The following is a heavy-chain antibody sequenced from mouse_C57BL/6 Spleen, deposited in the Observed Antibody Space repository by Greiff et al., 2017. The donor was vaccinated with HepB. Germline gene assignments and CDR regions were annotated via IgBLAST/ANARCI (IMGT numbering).Heavy chain of an antibody. CDR3: ESQTGTGYYFDY. CDR2: IYPGSGST. V-gene: IGHV1-55*01. CDR1: GYTFTSYW. D-gene: IGHD4-1*01. Sequence: VQLQQPGAELVKPGASVKMSCKASGYTFTSYWITWVKQRPGQGLEWIGDIYPGSGSTNYNEKFKSKATLTVDTSSSTAYMQLSSLTSEDSALYYCESQTGTGYYFDYWGKGTTLTVSS. J-gene: IGHJ2*01.